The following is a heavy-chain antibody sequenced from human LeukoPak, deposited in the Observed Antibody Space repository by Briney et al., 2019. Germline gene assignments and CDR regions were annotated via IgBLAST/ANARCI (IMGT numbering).Heavy chain of an antibody. CDR3: VKDVGRNYYYGMDV. V-gene: IGHV3-9*01. Sequence: GRSLRLSCAASGFTFDVYAMHWVRQAPGKGLEWVSGISWNSGTVGYADSVKGRFTISRDNAKNSLYLQVNSLRAEDTALYYCVKDVGRNYYYGMDVWGQGTTVTVSS. J-gene: IGHJ6*02. CDR2: ISWNSGTV. CDR1: GFTFDVYA.